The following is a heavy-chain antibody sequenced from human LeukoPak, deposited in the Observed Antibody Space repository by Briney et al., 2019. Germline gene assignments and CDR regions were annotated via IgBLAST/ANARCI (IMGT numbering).Heavy chain of an antibody. Sequence: SETLSLTCTVSGDSISSYYWSWIRQPPGKGLEWIGCIYYSGDTNYNPSLKSRVTISIDTSKNQFSLKLSSVTAADTAVYYCARVYAFDIWGQGTMVTVSS. CDR2: IYYSGDT. J-gene: IGHJ3*02. CDR1: GDSISSYY. V-gene: IGHV4-59*01. CDR3: ARVYAFDI.